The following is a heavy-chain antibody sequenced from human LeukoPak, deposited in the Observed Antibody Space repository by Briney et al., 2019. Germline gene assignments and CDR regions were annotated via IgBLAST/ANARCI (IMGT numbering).Heavy chain of an antibody. CDR2: IIPIFGTA. J-gene: IGHJ4*02. CDR3: ARVWSEGSGSYYIGLFDY. D-gene: IGHD3-10*01. CDR1: GGTFSSYA. V-gene: IGHV1-69*13. Sequence: SVKVSCKASGGTFSSYAISWVRQAPGQGLEWMGGIIPIFGTANNAQKFQGRVTITADESTSTAYMELSSLRSEDTAVYYCARVWSEGSGSYYIGLFDYWGQGTLVTVSS.